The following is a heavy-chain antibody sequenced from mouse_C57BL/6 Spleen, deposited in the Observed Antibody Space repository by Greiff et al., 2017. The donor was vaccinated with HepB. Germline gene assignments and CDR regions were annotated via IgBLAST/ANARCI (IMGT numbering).Heavy chain of an antibody. Sequence: VQLQQPGAELVKPGASVKLSCKASGYTFTSYWMHWVKQRPGQGLEWIGMIHPNSGSTNYNEKFKSKATLTVDKSSSTAYMQLSSLTSEDSAVYYCARDYDVYAMDYWGQGTSVTVSS. D-gene: IGHD2-4*01. CDR2: IHPNSGST. CDR3: ARDYDVYAMDY. V-gene: IGHV1-64*01. CDR1: GYTFTSYW. J-gene: IGHJ4*01.